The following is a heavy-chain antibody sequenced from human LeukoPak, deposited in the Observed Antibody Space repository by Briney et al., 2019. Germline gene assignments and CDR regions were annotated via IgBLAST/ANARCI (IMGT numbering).Heavy chain of an antibody. Sequence: PSETLSLTCTVSGGSISSSSYYWGWIRQPPGKGLEWIGSIYYSGSTYYNPSLKSRVTISVDASKNQFSLKLSSVTAADTAVYYCASRLSGSYPRWGQGTLVTVSS. CDR1: GGSISSSSYY. CDR2: IYYSGST. V-gene: IGHV4-39*01. J-gene: IGHJ4*02. D-gene: IGHD1-26*01. CDR3: ASRLSGSYPR.